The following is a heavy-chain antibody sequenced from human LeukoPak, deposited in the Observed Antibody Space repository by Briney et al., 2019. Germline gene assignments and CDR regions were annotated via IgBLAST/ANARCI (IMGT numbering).Heavy chain of an antibody. D-gene: IGHD6-6*01. CDR3: ARSIAARQGVDY. V-gene: IGHV1-8*03. Sequence: ASVKVSCKASGYTFTSYDINWVRQATGQGLEWMGWMNPNSGNKGYAQKFQGRVTITRNTSISTAYMELSSLRSEDTAVYYCARSIAARQGVDYWGQGTLVTVSS. J-gene: IGHJ4*02. CDR1: GYTFTSYD. CDR2: MNPNSGNK.